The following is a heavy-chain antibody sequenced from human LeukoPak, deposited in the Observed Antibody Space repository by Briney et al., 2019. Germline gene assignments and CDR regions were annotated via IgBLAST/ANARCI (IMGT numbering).Heavy chain of an antibody. D-gene: IGHD5-18*01. CDR1: GYTFIGYY. V-gene: IGHV1-18*04. Sequence: ASVKVSCKASGYTFIGYYMHWVRQAPGQGLEWMGWISAYNGNTNYAQKPQGRVTMTTDTSTSTAYMELRSLRSDDTAVYYCARGLSLGGYSYGNDRDYWGQGTLVTVSS. J-gene: IGHJ4*02. CDR3: ARGLSLGGYSYGNDRDY. CDR2: ISAYNGNT.